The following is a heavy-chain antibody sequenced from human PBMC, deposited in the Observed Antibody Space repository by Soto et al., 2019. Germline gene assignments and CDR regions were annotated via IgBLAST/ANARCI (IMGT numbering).Heavy chain of an antibody. D-gene: IGHD2-2*01. CDR3: ARERYQVISDGMDV. J-gene: IGHJ6*02. CDR1: GYTFTGYY. V-gene: IGHV1-2*02. Sequence: QVQLVQSGAEVKTPGASVRVSCKASGYTFTGYYIHWAREAPGQGLEWMGWINPQTGRTSYAQKFQGRVTLSRDTSINTAYLELSRLRFDDAAVYFCARERYQVISDGMDVWGQGTTVTVSS. CDR2: INPQTGRT.